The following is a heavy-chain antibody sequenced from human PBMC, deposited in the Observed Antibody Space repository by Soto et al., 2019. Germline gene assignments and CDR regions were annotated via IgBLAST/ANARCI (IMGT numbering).Heavy chain of an antibody. V-gene: IGHV3-7*01. CDR2: INQDGSEK. Sequence: GGSLRLSCAASGFTFSSYWMSWVRQAPGKGLEWVANINQDGSEKHYVDSVKGRLTISRDNGKNSLYLQMNSLRAEDTAVYYCALPPRVGVSPAHVWGKGTTVTVSS. CDR3: ALPPRVGVSPAHV. J-gene: IGHJ6*04. D-gene: IGHD2-15*01. CDR1: GFTFSSYW.